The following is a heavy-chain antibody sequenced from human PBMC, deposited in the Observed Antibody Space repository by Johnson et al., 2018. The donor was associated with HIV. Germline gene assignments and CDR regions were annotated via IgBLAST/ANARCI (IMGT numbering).Heavy chain of an antibody. J-gene: IGHJ3*02. CDR3: TRSPVRYDSRGFYYDDAFDI. CDR2: RGWNDGTT. CDR1: GFTFDHYF. Sequence: QLVESVGGVVRPGGSLRLSCAASGFTFDHYFMTWVRQIPGKGLEGVCGRGWNDGTTGYAASVKGRFTISRDNAKNSLYLQMNSLRAEDTALYYCTRSPVRYDSRGFYYDDAFDIWGQGTMVTVSS. D-gene: IGHD3-22*01. V-gene: IGHV3-20*04.